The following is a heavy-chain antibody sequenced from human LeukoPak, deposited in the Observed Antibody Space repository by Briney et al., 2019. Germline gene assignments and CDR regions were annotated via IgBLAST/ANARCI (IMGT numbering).Heavy chain of an antibody. CDR3: AKSLRDGDLTDY. CDR2: ISYDGGSI. Sequence: GGSLRLSCAASGFTFGSYTMHWVRQAPGKGLEWVAVISYDGGSIVYANSVKGRFTISRDNSKNTLYLQMNSLRAEDTAVYYCAKSLRDGDLTDYWGQGTLVTVSS. V-gene: IGHV3-30-3*01. CDR1: GFTFGSYT. J-gene: IGHJ4*02. D-gene: IGHD4-17*01.